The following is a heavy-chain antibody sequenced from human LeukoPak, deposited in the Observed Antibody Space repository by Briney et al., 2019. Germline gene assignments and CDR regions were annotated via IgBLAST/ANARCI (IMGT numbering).Heavy chain of an antibody. Sequence: GGSPRLSCAASGFTFGSYWMNWVRQAPGKGLEWVSYISSSGSTIYYADSVKGRFTISRDNAKNSLYLQMNSLRAEDTAVYYCARTEGQGDYWGQGTLVTVSS. CDR3: ARTEGQGDY. J-gene: IGHJ4*02. V-gene: IGHV3-48*04. CDR2: ISSSGSTI. CDR1: GFTFGSYW.